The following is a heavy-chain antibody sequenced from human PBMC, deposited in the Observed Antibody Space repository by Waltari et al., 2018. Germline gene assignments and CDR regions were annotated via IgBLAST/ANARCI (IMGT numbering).Heavy chain of an antibody. D-gene: IGHD6-19*01. CDR3: ARSSGLYDV. V-gene: IGHV4-59*01. CDR1: GGSISSYY. J-gene: IGHJ6*04. CDR2: IYYSGST. Sequence: QVQLQESGPGLVKPSETLPLTCTVSGGSISSYYWSWIRQPPGKGLEWIGYIYYSGSTNYNPSLKSRVTISVDTAKNQFSLKLSSVTAADTAVYYCARSSGLYDVWGKGTTVTVSS.